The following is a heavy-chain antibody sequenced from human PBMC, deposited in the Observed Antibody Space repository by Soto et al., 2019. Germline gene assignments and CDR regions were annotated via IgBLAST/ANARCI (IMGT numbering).Heavy chain of an antibody. Sequence: EVQLVESGGDLVKPGGSLRLSCAASGFIFSNAWMSWVRQAPGKGLEWVGRIKSKSDGGTTEDAAPGKGRFNISRDDSKNALYPQMNGPRIDDTAVFYCTTGWSSKDYWGQGTLVTVSS. V-gene: IGHV3-15*01. CDR3: TTGWSSKDY. CDR2: IKSKSDGGTT. D-gene: IGHD4-4*01. CDR1: GFIFSNAW. J-gene: IGHJ4*02.